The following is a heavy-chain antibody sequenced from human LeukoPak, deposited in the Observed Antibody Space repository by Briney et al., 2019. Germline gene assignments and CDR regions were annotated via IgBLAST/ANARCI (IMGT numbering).Heavy chain of an antibody. V-gene: IGHV3-9*01. D-gene: IGHD2-2*01. Sequence: GGSLRLSCAASGFTFDDYGMHWVRHAPGKGLEWVSGISWNSGSIGYADSVKGRFTISRDNAKNSLYLQMNSLRAEDTALYYCAKAQYDSYYYYYMDVWGKGTTVTVSS. J-gene: IGHJ6*03. CDR3: AKAQYDSYYYYYMDV. CDR2: ISWNSGSI. CDR1: GFTFDDYG.